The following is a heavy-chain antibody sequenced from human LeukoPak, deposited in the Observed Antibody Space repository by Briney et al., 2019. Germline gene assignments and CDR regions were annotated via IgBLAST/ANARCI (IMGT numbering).Heavy chain of an antibody. CDR1: GGSFSGYY. J-gene: IGHJ4*02. D-gene: IGHD4-11*01. V-gene: IGHV4-34*01. CDR2: INHSGST. Sequence: SETLSLTCAVYGGSFSGYYWSWIRQPPGKGLEWIGEINHSGSTNYNPSLKSRVTISVDTSKNQFSLKLSSVTAADTAVYYCARARLRRHRNYPTPLPYYFDYWGQGTLVTVSS. CDR3: ARARLRRHRNYPTPLPYYFDY.